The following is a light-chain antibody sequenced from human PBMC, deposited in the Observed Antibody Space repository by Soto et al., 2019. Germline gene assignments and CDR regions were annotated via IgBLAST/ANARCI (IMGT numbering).Light chain of an antibody. Sequence: DIVMTQSPDSLAVSLGERATINCKSSQSLLYSSNNRNYLAWYQQKSGQPPKLLIYWASSRESGVPDRFSGSGSGTDFTLDISSLQAEDVAVYYCQQYYDTPLTFGGGTKVEIK. CDR3: QQYYDTPLT. CDR1: QSLLYSSNNRNY. V-gene: IGKV4-1*01. CDR2: WAS. J-gene: IGKJ4*01.